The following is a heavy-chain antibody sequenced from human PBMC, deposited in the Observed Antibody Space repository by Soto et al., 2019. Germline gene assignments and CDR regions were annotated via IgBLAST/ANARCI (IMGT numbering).Heavy chain of an antibody. D-gene: IGHD3-3*01. J-gene: IGHJ6*03. CDR1: GFTFSNYA. CDR2: IGGGDDI. Sequence: PGGSLRLSCEASGFTFSNYAMAWVRQTPGEGPEWVSTIGGGDDIFYAESVQGRFIISRDDSRSTMYLQMDNLRVEDTAIYFCAQVFIGKKGFYKVLEVWAKGTGVTVP. V-gene: IGHV3-23*01. CDR3: AQVFIGKKGFYKVLEV.